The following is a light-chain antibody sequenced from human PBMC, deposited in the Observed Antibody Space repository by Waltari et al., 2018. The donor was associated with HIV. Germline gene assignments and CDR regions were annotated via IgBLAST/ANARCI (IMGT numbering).Light chain of an antibody. J-gene: IGLJ2*01. Sequence: QSALTQPPSASGSPGQSVTISCTGTSSDVGGYNYVLWYQQHPGKAPKLMIYEVSKRPSGVPDRFSGSKSGNTASLTVSGLQAEDEADYYCNSYAGSNNVVFGGGTKVTVL. V-gene: IGLV2-8*01. CDR3: NSYAGSNNVV. CDR2: EVS. CDR1: SSDVGGYNY.